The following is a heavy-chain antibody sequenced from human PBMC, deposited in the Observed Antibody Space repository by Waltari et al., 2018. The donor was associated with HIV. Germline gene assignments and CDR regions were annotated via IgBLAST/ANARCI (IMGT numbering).Heavy chain of an antibody. D-gene: IGHD4-17*01. CDR2: IYHTGNT. V-gene: IGHV4-4*02. J-gene: IGHJ4*02. Sequence: QAQLQESGPGLVKPSETLSLSCTVSGASISSSKWWSWVRQSPGKDLEWIGEIYHTGNTNFNPSLKSRVTFSIDKAKKTISFNLSSVTATDTATYFCARVRDSGDYGHFDSWGRGTLVIVS. CDR1: GASISSSKW. CDR3: ARVRDSGDYGHFDS.